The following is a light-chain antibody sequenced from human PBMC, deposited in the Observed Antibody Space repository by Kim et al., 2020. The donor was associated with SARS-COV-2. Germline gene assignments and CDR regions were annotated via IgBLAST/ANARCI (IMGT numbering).Light chain of an antibody. CDR3: QSYDSTLNDYV. V-gene: IGLV1-40*01. J-gene: IGLJ1*01. CDR1: SSIIGPDYD. Sequence: QSVLTQPPSVSGAPGQRVTISCNGNSSIIGPDYDIHWYQQLPGTAPKLLIYGNINRPSGVPDRFTGSKSGTSASLAITGLRAGDEADYFCQSYDSTLNDYVFGTGTKVTVL. CDR2: GNI.